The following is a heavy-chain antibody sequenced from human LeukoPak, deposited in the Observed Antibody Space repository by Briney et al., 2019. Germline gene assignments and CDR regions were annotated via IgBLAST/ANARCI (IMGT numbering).Heavy chain of an antibody. D-gene: IGHD5-18*01. J-gene: IGHJ4*02. CDR3: AREMGRDTSFDY. CDR2: IYYSGST. Sequence: SETLSLTCTVSGVSISSGDYYWSWLRQPPGKGLEWIGYIYYSGSTYYNPSLKSRVTISVDTSKNQFSLKLSSVTAADTAVYYCAREMGRDTSFDYWGQGTLVTVSS. V-gene: IGHV4-30-4*01. CDR1: GVSISSGDYY.